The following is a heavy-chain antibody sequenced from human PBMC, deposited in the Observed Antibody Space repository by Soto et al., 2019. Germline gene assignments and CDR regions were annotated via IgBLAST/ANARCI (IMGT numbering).Heavy chain of an antibody. Sequence: QITLKESGPTLVHPTQTLTLTCTFSGFSLTTSGEAVAWIRQPPGKALEWLALIFWDDDDRYSPSLRNRLNITKDASANQVVLTMTDMDPVDTGTYAGAHTGDWRYYFDFWGQGTLVTVSS. J-gene: IGHJ4*02. CDR1: GFSLTTSGEA. CDR2: IFWDDDD. CDR3: AHTGDWRYYFDF. D-gene: IGHD3-16*02. V-gene: IGHV2-5*02.